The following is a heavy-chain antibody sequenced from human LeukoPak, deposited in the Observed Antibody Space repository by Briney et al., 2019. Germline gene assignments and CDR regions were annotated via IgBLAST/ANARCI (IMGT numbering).Heavy chain of an antibody. J-gene: IGHJ4*02. Sequence: ASVKVSCKASGYTFTSYYMHWVRQPPGQGLEWMGIINPSGGSTSYAQKFQGRVTMTRDTYTSTVYMELSSLRSEDTAVYYCARDAGNFDWLRTIDYWGQGTLVTVSS. CDR2: INPSGGST. CDR3: ARDAGNFDWLRTIDY. D-gene: IGHD3-9*01. V-gene: IGHV1-46*01. CDR1: GYTFTSYY.